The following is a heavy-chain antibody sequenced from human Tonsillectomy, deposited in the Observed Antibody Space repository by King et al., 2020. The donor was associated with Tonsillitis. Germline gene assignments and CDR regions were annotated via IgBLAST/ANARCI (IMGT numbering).Heavy chain of an antibody. J-gene: IGHJ5*02. D-gene: IGHD5-12*01. CDR1: GFPFSISA. CDR2: ISGSGGST. Sequence: VQLVESGGGLVQPGGSLRPSCAVSGFPFSISAMTWVPQAPGKGLEWVSAISGSGGSTYYAFSVKGRFTISRDNSKNTLYLQMSSRRAEDTALYYCAKKGVDISSSFDPWGQGTLVTVSS. CDR3: AKKGVDISSSFDP. V-gene: IGHV3-23*04.